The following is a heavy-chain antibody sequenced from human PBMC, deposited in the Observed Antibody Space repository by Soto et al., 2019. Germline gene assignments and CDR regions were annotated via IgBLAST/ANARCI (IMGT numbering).Heavy chain of an antibody. CDR3: ARAWFWYGALDV. CDR1: GGSISSYY. D-gene: IGHD3-10*01. J-gene: IGHJ6*02. CDR2: IYYSGST. Sequence: PSETLSLTCTVSGGSISSYYWSWIRQPPGKGLEWIGYIYYSGSTNYNPSLKSRVTISVDTSKNQFSLKLSSVTAADTAVYYCARAWFWYGALDVWGQGTTVTVSS. V-gene: IGHV4-59*08.